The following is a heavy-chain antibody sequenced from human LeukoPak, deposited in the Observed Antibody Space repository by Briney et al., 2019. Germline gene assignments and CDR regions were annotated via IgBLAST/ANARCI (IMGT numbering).Heavy chain of an antibody. CDR3: ARREVTGYDGFAI. D-gene: IGHD5-18*01. CDR1: EYSFTSYG. CDR2: IYPGDSDT. V-gene: IGHV5-51*01. J-gene: IGHJ3*02. Sequence: GESGKISGKGSEYSFTSYGIGGVRQMPGKGLEGMGIIYPGDSDTRYSPSFQGQVAISADMSISTAYLQWSSLKASDTAMYYCARREVTGYDGFAIWGQGTLVTVSS.